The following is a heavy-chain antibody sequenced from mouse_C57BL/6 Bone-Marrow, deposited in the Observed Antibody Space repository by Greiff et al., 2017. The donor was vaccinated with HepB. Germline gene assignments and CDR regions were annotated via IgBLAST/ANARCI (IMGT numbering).Heavy chain of an antibody. D-gene: IGHD1-1*01. J-gene: IGHJ3*01. CDR2: IDPSDSYN. Sequence: VQLQQPGAELVKPGASVKLSCKASGYTFTSYWMQWVKQRPGQGLEWIGEIDPSDSYNNYNQKFKGKATLTVDTSSSTAYMQLSSLTSEDSAVYYCARYYGFAYWGQGTLVTVSA. CDR1: GYTFTSYW. CDR3: ARYYGFAY. V-gene: IGHV1-50*01.